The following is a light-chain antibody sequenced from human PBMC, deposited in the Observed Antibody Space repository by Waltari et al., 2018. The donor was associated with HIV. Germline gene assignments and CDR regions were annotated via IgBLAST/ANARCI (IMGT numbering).Light chain of an antibody. Sequence: VMTQSPATLSVSLGERATLTCRASQSILANLAWDQQKPGQAPRLLVYGASARAAGVPARFTGSGSGTEFTLTISSLQSEDFAVYYCQQYNYWPPYTFSQGTRLDIK. J-gene: IGKJ2*01. V-gene: IGKV3-15*01. CDR1: QSILAN. CDR2: GAS. CDR3: QQYNYWPPYT.